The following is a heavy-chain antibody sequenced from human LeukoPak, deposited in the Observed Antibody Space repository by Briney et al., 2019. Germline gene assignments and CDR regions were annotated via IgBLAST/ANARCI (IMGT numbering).Heavy chain of an antibody. Sequence: PGGSLRLSCAGSGFTFSSYWMSWVRQAPGKGLEWVASIKQDGSEKYYVDSVKGRFTISRDNAKNSLYLQMNSLRAEDTALYYCARANSGSSRDYWGQGTLVTVSS. D-gene: IGHD3-10*01. CDR1: GFTFSSYW. CDR2: IKQDGSEK. J-gene: IGHJ4*02. V-gene: IGHV3-7*05. CDR3: ARANSGSSRDY.